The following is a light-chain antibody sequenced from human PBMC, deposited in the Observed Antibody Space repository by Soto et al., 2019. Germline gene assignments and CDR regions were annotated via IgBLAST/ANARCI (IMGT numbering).Light chain of an antibody. V-gene: IGKV1-39*01. CDR2: AAS. CDR1: QGISTY. Sequence: DIQMTQSPSSLSASVGDRVTITCRASQGISTYLIWYQQRQGKAPKLLIYAASNLVSGVPSRFSGSGSGTEFTLTISSLQPEDFATYYCQQSYRTPYTFGLGTKLETK. J-gene: IGKJ2*01. CDR3: QQSYRTPYT.